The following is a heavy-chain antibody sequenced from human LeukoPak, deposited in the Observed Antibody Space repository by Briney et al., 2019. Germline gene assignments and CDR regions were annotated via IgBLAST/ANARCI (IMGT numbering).Heavy chain of an antibody. D-gene: IGHD1-26*01. CDR1: GFTFSIYD. J-gene: IGHJ4*02. V-gene: IGHV3-48*04. CDR3: ARESGSYD. Sequence: GSSLRPSCAASGFTFSIYDMHWVRHAPGKGLEWVSYISSSGSTIYCADSVKGRFTISRDNAKNSLYLQMNSLRAEDTAVYYCARESGSYDWGQGTLVTVSS. CDR2: ISSSGSTI.